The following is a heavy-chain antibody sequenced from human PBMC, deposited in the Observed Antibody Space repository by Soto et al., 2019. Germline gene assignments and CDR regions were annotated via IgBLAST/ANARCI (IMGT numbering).Heavy chain of an antibody. V-gene: IGHV3-23*01. D-gene: IGHD3-9*01. CDR3: AKSPHYDILTAFYCDF. CDR1: GFTFGSYA. CDR2: ISGGGGSR. J-gene: IGHJ4*02. Sequence: PGGSLRLSCAASGFTFGSYAMTWVRQTSAKGLEWVSSISGGGGSRYYADSVKGRFTISRDNSKNMLYLQVNSLRAEDTAIYYCAKSPHYDILTAFYCDFWGQGTLVTVS.